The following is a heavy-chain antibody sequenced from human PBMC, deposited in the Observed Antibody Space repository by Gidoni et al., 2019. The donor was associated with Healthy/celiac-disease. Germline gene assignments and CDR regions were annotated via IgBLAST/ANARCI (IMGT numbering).Heavy chain of an antibody. D-gene: IGHD5-12*01. J-gene: IGHJ6*02. CDR1: GGTFSSYA. V-gene: IGHV1-69*01. CDR3: ARGPGYSGYDYERIPYYYYGMDV. CDR2: IIPIFGTA. Sequence: QVQLVQSGAEVKKPGSSVTVSCKASGGTFSSYAISWVRQAPGQGLVWMGGIIPIFGTANYAQKFQGRVTITADESTSTAYMELSSLRSEDTAVYYCARGPGYSGYDYERIPYYYYGMDVWGQGTTVTVSS.